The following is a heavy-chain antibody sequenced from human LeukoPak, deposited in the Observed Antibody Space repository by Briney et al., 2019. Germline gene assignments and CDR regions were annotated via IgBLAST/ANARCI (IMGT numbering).Heavy chain of an antibody. V-gene: IGHV3-30*04. CDR2: ISYDGGNK. J-gene: IGHJ4*02. Sequence: GGSLRLSCAASGFTFSNYAMHWVRQAPGQGLEWVAVISYDGGNKYYTDSVKGRFTISRDNAKNSLYLQMNSLRSEDTAVYYCASQFSSSTHYYFDYWGQGTLVTVSS. CDR1: GFTFSNYA. CDR3: ASQFSSSTHYYFDY. D-gene: IGHD6-6*01.